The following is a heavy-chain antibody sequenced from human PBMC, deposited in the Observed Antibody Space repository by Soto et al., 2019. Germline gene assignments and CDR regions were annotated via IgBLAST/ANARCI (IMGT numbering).Heavy chain of an antibody. CDR1: GGSFSGYY. CDR2: INHSGST. J-gene: IGHJ4*02. V-gene: IGHV4-34*01. Sequence: SETLSLTCAVYGGSFSGYYWSWIRQPPGKGLEWIGEINHSGSTNYNPSLKSRVTISVDTSKNQFSLKLSSVTAADTAVYYCARASSIPIAARPGLYFDYWGQGTLVTVSS. D-gene: IGHD6-6*01. CDR3: ARASSIPIAARPGLYFDY.